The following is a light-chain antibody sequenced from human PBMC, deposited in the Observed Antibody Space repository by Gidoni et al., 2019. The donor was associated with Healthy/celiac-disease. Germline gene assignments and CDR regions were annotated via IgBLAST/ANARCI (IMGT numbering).Light chain of an antibody. CDR3: QQCYSTPFT. CDR2: AAS. J-gene: IGKJ4*02. V-gene: IGKV1-NL1*01. CDR1: QSISNS. Sequence: NQLIPTPSSLSASVGDRVTITCRASQSISNSLVWYQQKPGKAPKLLLYAASRLESGVPSRFSGSGSGTDYTLTISSLQPEDFATYYCQQCYSTPFTFGGGTKVEIK.